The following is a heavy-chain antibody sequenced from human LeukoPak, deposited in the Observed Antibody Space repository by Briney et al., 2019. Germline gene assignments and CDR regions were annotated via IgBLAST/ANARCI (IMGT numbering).Heavy chain of an antibody. CDR2: IYPGDSDT. J-gene: IGHJ4*02. CDR1: GYSFTSYW. D-gene: IGHD3-10*01. Sequence: GESLKISCKGSGYSFTSYWIGWVRQMPGKGLEWMGIIYPGDSDTRYSPSFQGQVTISADKSISTAYLQWSSLKASDTAMNYCATSYYYGSGSYLPPDYWGQGTLVTVSS. V-gene: IGHV5-51*01. CDR3: ATSYYYGSGSYLPPDY.